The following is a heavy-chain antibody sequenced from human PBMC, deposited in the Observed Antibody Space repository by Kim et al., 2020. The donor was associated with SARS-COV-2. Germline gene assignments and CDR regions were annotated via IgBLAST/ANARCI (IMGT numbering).Heavy chain of an antibody. D-gene: IGHD1-26*01. V-gene: IGHV4-59*01. J-gene: IGHJ4*02. Sequence: SPSLKSRVTISVDTSKNQFSLHLTSVTAADTAIYYCARANFLTVGANFYDYWGQGALLTVSS. CDR3: ARANFLTVGANFYDY.